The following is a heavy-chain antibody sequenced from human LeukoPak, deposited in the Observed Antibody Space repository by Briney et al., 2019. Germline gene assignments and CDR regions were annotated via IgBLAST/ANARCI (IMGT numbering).Heavy chain of an antibody. CDR3: ARVGGGGYFDP. D-gene: IGHD2-21*01. J-gene: IGHJ5*02. V-gene: IGHV3-7*01. CDR2: INQDGSEK. CDR1: GFTFSGYR. Sequence: GGSLRLSCAASGFTFSGYRMSWVRQAPGKGLEWVANINQDGSEKYYVDSVKGRFTISRDNAKNSLYLQMNSLRAEATVVYYCARVGGGGYFDPWGQGTLVTVSS.